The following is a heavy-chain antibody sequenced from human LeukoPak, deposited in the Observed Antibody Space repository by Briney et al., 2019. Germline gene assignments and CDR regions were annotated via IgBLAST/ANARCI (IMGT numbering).Heavy chain of an antibody. J-gene: IGHJ4*02. CDR2: IYYSGST. CDR3: ARGLGNHYYGSGTLSYYFDY. D-gene: IGHD3-10*01. CDR1: GGSISSSSYY. V-gene: IGHV4-39*01. Sequence: SETLSLTCTVSGGSISSSSYYWGWIRQPPGKGLEWIGSIYYSGSTYYNPSLKSRVTISADTSKNQFSLKLSSVTAADTAVYYCARGLGNHYYGSGTLSYYFDYWGQGTLVTVSS.